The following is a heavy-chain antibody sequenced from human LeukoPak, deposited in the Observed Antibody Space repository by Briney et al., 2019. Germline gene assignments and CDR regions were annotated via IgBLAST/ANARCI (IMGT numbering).Heavy chain of an antibody. V-gene: IGHV4-4*02. CDR1: GGSISSNNW. J-gene: IGHJ4*02. Sequence: ASETLSLTCAVSGGSISSNNWWSWVRQPPGKGLEWIGEIYHHGATNYNPSLKSRVTLSVDKSKNQFSLELSSVTAADTAVYYCARGPSVAAYLDYWGQGTLVTVSS. D-gene: IGHD5-12*01. CDR2: IYHHGAT. CDR3: ARGPSVAAYLDY.